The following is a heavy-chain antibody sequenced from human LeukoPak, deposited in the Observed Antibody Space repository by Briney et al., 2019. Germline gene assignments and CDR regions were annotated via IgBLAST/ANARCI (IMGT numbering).Heavy chain of an antibody. Sequence: SETLSLTCTVSGGSISSSSYYWDWIRQPPGKGLEWIGSIYYSGSTNYNPSLKSRVTISVDTSKNQFSLKLSSVTAADTAMYYCARVKDPGGYYYYYYMDVWGKGTTVTVSS. V-gene: IGHV4-39*01. CDR2: IYYSGST. D-gene: IGHD3-16*01. CDR3: ARVKDPGGYYYYYYMDV. CDR1: GGSISSSSYY. J-gene: IGHJ6*03.